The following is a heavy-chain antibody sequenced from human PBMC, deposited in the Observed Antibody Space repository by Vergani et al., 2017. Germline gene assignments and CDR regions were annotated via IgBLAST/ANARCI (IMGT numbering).Heavy chain of an antibody. CDR1: GFTFSSYG. D-gene: IGHD3-16*01. CDR2: ISYDGSNK. J-gene: IGHJ6*03. CDR3: AKSPQSTLGMYYYYYDMDV. Sequence: QVQLVESGGGVVQPGRSLRLSCAASGFTFSSYGMHWVRQAPGKGLEWVAVISYDGSNKYYADSVKGRFTISRDNSKNTLYLQMNSLRAEDTAVYYCAKSPQSTLGMYYYYYDMDVGGKGTTVTVSS. V-gene: IGHV3-30*18.